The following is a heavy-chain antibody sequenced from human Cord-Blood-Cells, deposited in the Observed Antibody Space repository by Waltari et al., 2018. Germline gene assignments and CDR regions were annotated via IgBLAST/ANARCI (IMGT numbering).Heavy chain of an antibody. Sequence: QVQLVQSGAEVKKPGASVKVSCKASGYTFTSSYMHWVRQAHGQGLEWMGIINPSGGSTSYAQKFQGRVTMTRDTSTSTVYMELSSLRSEDTAVYYCARDRGHCGGDDRRCWFDPWGQGTLVTVSS. CDR2: INPSGGST. D-gene: IGHD2-21*02. CDR1: GYTFTSSY. CDR3: ARDRGHCGGDDRRCWFDP. V-gene: IGHV1-46*01. J-gene: IGHJ5*02.